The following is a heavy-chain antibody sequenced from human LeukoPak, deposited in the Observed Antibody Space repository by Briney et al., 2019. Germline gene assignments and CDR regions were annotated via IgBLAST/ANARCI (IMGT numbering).Heavy chain of an antibody. J-gene: IGHJ3*02. V-gene: IGHV4-59*01. CDR1: GGSISSYY. CDR3: ARAGLILWFGELPLPETGAFDI. Sequence: SETLSLTCTVSGGSISSYYWSWIRQPPGKGLEWIGYIYYSGSTNYNPSLKSRVTISVDTSKNQFSLKLSSVTAADTAVYYCARAGLILWFGELPLPETGAFDIWGQGTMVTVSS. CDR2: IYYSGST. D-gene: IGHD3-10*01.